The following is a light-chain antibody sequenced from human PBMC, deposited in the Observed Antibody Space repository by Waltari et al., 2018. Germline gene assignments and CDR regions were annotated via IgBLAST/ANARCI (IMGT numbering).Light chain of an antibody. Sequence: DVVMTQSPDSLAVSLGERATIKCKSSQSILYTPTNKNYLAWYQQKPGQPPKLLISWASTRNSGVPDRFSGSGSGTDFTLTISSLQAEDVAIYYCQQYYSTLLTFGGGTKVEIK. V-gene: IGKV4-1*01. CDR1: QSILYTPTNKNY. CDR2: WAS. J-gene: IGKJ4*01. CDR3: QQYYSTLLT.